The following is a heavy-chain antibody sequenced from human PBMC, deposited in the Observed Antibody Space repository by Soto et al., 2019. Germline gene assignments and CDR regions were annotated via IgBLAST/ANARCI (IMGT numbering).Heavy chain of an antibody. J-gene: IGHJ5*02. CDR2: IYYSGST. CDR3: ARHRARNWFDP. V-gene: IGHV4-39*01. CDR1: GGSISSSSYY. Sequence: QLQLQESGPGLVKPSETLSLTCIVSGGSISSSSYYWGWIRQPPGKGLEWIGSIYYSGSTYYNPSLKSRVTISVDTSKNQFSLKLXXXXXADTAVFYCARHRARNWFDPWGQGTLVTVSS. D-gene: IGHD6-6*01.